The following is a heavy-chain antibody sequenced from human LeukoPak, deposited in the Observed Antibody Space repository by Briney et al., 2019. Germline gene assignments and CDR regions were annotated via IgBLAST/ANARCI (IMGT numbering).Heavy chain of an antibody. CDR2: ISGSGGST. Sequence: GGSLRLSCAASGFTFSSYAMSWVRQAPGKGLEWVSAISGSGGSTYYADSVKGRFTISRDNSKNTLYLQMSSLRAEDTAVYYCAKDSRPYYDFWSGYAYYFDYWGQGTLVTVSS. CDR3: AKDSRPYYDFWSGYAYYFDY. CDR1: GFTFSSYA. J-gene: IGHJ4*02. V-gene: IGHV3-23*01. D-gene: IGHD3-3*01.